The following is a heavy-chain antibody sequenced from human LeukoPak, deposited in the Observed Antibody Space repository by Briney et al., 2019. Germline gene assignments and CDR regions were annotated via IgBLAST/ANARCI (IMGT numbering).Heavy chain of an antibody. CDR2: INPNSGGT. V-gene: IGHV1-2*02. J-gene: IGHJ4*02. D-gene: IGHD5-18*01. CDR3: AREGGLGADTAMATDFDY. Sequence: GASVKVSCKASGYTFTGYYMHWVRQAPGQGLEWMGWINPNSGGTNYAQKFQGRVTMTRDTSISTAYMELSRLRSDDTAVYYCAREGGLGADTAMATDFDYWGQGTLVTVSS. CDR1: GYTFTGYY.